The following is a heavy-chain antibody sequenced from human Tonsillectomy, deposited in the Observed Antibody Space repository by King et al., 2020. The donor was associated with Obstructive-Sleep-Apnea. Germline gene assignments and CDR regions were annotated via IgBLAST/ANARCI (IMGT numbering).Heavy chain of an antibody. J-gene: IGHJ4*02. Sequence: QLQESGPGLLKPSETLSLTCTVSGGSISSYYWSWIRQPPGRGLEWVGYIYYSGSTNYNPSLKIRVTISVDTSKNQFSLKLSSVTAADTAVYYCARHGSYSSDYYYFDYWGQGTLVTVSS. CDR1: GGSISSYY. CDR3: ARHGSYSSDYYYFDY. D-gene: IGHD3-22*01. V-gene: IGHV4-59*08. CDR2: IYYSGST.